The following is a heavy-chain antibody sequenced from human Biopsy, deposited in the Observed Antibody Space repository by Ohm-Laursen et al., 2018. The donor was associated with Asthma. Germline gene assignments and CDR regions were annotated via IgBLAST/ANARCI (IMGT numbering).Heavy chain of an antibody. J-gene: IGHJ3*02. D-gene: IGHD1-26*01. CDR3: AKNSRRGSHDPFDI. Sequence: SLRLSCTASGFTVSRDHMFWVRQAPGKGLEWVSVIYSGGTSDTADSVRGRFTISRDFYKNTLYLQMDSLRAEDTAVYFCAKNSRRGSHDPFDIWGQGTMVTVSS. CDR1: GFTVSRDH. V-gene: IGHV3-53*01. CDR2: IYSGGTS.